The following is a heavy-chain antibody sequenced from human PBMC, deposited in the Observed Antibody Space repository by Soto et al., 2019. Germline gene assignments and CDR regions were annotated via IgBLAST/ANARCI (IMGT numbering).Heavy chain of an antibody. CDR1: GGSISSYY. J-gene: IGHJ6*03. D-gene: IGHD4-17*01. Sequence: PSETLSLTCTVSGGSISSYYWSWIRQPPGKGLEWIGYIYYSGSTNYNPSLKSRVTISVDTSKNQFSLKLSSVTAADTAVYYCARVDYGDYRLEWDRYYYYMDVWGKGTTVTVSS. CDR2: IYYSGST. CDR3: ARVDYGDYRLEWDRYYYYMDV. V-gene: IGHV4-59*08.